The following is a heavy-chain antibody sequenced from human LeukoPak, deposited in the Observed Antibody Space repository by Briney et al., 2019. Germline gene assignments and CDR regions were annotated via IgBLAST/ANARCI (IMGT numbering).Heavy chain of an antibody. Sequence: SETLSLTCAVYGGSFSGYYWSWIRQPPGKGLEWIGEINHSGSTNYNPSLKSRVTMSVDPSKNQFSLKLSSVTAADTAVYYCARHKSASGDFFDPWGQGTLVTVSS. CDR3: ARHKSASGDFFDP. D-gene: IGHD3-10*01. CDR2: INHSGST. V-gene: IGHV4-34*01. CDR1: GGSFSGYY. J-gene: IGHJ5*02.